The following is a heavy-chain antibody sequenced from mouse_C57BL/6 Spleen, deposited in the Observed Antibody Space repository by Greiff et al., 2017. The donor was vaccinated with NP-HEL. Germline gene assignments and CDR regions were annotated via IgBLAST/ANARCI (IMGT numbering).Heavy chain of an antibody. CDR1: GFTFSSYA. CDR2: ISDGGSYT. CDR3: ARYLITEAGFAY. Sequence: EVKLVESGGGLVKPGGSLKLSCAASGFTFSSYAMSWVRQTPEKRLEWVATISDGGSYTYYPDNVKGRFTISRDNAKNNLYLQMSHLKSEDTAMYYCARYLITEAGFAYWGQGTLVTVSA. J-gene: IGHJ3*01. V-gene: IGHV5-4*03. D-gene: IGHD2-4*01.